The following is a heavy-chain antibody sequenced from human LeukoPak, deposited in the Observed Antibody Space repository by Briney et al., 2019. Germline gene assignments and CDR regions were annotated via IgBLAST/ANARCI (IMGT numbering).Heavy chain of an antibody. CDR1: GFTFSSYA. V-gene: IGHV3-23*01. CDR2: ISGSGGST. J-gene: IGHJ4*02. Sequence: PGGSLRLSCAASGFTFSSYAMSWVRQAPGKGLEWVSAISGSGGSTYSADSVKGRFTISRDNSKNTLYLQMNSLRAEDTAVYYCARTIEMATISYFDYWGQGTLVTVSS. D-gene: IGHD5-24*01. CDR3: ARTIEMATISYFDY.